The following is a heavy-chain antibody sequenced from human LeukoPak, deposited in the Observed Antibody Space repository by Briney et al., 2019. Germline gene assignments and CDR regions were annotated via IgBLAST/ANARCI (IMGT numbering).Heavy chain of an antibody. CDR3: ARQGGFGYSSSYYYFDL. V-gene: IGHV4-59*08. J-gene: IGHJ2*01. CDR2: IYYSGST. Sequence: PSETLSLTCSVSGVSISSYYWSWIRQPPGKGLEWIGYIYYSGSTNYNPSLKSRVTISVDTSKNQFSLKLSSVTAADTAVYYCARQGGFGYSSSYYYFDLWGRGTLVTVSS. CDR1: GVSISSYY. D-gene: IGHD6-13*01.